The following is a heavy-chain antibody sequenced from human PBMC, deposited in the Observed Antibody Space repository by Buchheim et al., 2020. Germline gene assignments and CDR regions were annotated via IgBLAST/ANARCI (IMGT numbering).Heavy chain of an antibody. CDR3: AGVPEEQVAYFDS. D-gene: IGHD1/OR15-1a*01. CDR1: GGTFSSYA. Sequence: QVQLVQSGAEVKKPWSSVKVSCKASGGTFSSYAISWVRQAPGQGLEWMGGIIPAFDTRNHAQKFQGRLTITADESTAYMELSRLRSDDTAVYYCAGVPEEQVAYFDSWGQGTL. CDR2: IIPAFDTR. V-gene: IGHV1-69*01. J-gene: IGHJ4*02.